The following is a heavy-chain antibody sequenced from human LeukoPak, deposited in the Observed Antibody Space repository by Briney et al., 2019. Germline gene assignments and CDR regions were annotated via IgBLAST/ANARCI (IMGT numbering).Heavy chain of an antibody. Sequence: GGSLRLSCAASGFTFSSYWMNWVRQAPGKGLEWVANIKQDGGDKYYVDSVKGRFTISRDNAKNSLYLQMNSLRAEDTAVYYCAKPPSGELYRSFDSGGQGPRVTVPS. CDR2: IKQDGGDK. CDR3: AKPPSGELYRSFDS. CDR1: GFTFSSYW. V-gene: IGHV3-7*01. J-gene: IGHJ4*02. D-gene: IGHD3-16*01.